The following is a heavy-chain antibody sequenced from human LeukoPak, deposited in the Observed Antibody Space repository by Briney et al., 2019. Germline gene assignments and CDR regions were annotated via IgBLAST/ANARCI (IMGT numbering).Heavy chain of an antibody. D-gene: IGHD3-3*01. J-gene: IGHJ4*02. Sequence: PGESLRLSCAASVFTFRNYSLNWVRQAPGKGLEWVSSISPSENYIYYADSVKGRFTISRDNARNSLYLQMNSLRSEDTAVYYCASNFGVVDYWGQGTLVTVPS. CDR1: VFTFRNYS. CDR2: ISPSENYI. V-gene: IGHV3-21*01. CDR3: ASNFGVVDY.